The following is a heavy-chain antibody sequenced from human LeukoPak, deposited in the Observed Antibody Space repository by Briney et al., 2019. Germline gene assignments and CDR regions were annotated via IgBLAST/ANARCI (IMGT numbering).Heavy chain of an antibody. CDR3: AVETTPFDY. D-gene: IGHD1-1*01. Sequence: SETLSLTCTVSGGSISSSSNYWGWIRQPPGKGLEWIATIYYTGTTYYNPSLKSRVTISVDTSKNQFSLNLRSVTAADTAVYYCAVETTPFDYWGQGTLVTVSS. J-gene: IGHJ4*02. CDR2: IYYTGTT. V-gene: IGHV4-39*07. CDR1: GGSISSSSNY.